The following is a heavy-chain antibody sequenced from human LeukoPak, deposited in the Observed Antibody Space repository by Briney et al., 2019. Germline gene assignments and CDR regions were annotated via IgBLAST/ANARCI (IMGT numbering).Heavy chain of an antibody. CDR2: ISGRSSHV. CDR1: GFSFSDYD. J-gene: IGHJ4*02. V-gene: IGHV3-21*01. D-gene: IGHD3-16*01. CDR3: GRAFPPLRTASAGDL. Sequence: PGGSLRLSCSASGFSFSDYDMNWFRQAPGKGLEWISSISGRSSHVYYGDSVKGRFSMSRDNAMNSVFLQMNSPGVDDTAVYYCGRAFPPLRTASAGDLWGQGTLVTVSS.